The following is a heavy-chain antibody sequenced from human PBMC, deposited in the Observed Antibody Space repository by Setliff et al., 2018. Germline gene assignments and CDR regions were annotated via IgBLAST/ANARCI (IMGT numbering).Heavy chain of an antibody. CDR2: IKQDGSEK. D-gene: IGHD2-21*02. Sequence: GGSLRLSCAASGFTFSSYWMSWVRQAPGKGLEWVANIKQDGSEKYYVDSVKGRFTISRDNAKNSLYLQMNSLRAEDTAVYYCARAFGGNSDAFDIWGQGTMATVSS. CDR1: GFTFSSYW. J-gene: IGHJ3*02. CDR3: ARAFGGNSDAFDI. V-gene: IGHV3-7*01.